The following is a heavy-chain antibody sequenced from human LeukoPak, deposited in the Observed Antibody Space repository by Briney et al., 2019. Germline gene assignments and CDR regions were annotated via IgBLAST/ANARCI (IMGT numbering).Heavy chain of an antibody. D-gene: IGHD2-15*01. CDR1: GYSISSGYY. CDR2: IYHSGST. J-gene: IGHJ4*02. CDR3: ARVDIVVVVAATHFDY. Sequence: SETLSLTCAVSGYSISSGYYWGWIRQPPGQGLKWIGSIYHSGSTYYNPSLKSRVTISVDTSKNQFSLKLSSVTAADTAVYYCARVDIVVVVAATHFDYWGQGTLVTVST. V-gene: IGHV4-38-2*01.